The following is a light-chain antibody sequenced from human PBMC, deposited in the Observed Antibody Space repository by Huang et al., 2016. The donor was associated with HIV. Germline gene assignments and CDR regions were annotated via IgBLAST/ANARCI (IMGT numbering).Light chain of an antibody. CDR3: QQYGSAGYT. CDR2: GAS. J-gene: IGKJ2*01. CDR1: PSVSGND. V-gene: IGKV3-20*01. Sequence: ESVLTQSPGTLSLSPGERATLSCRASPSVSGNDLAWYQQKPGQAPRLLIYGASNGATGTPDRFSVSGSGTDFTLTISRLEPEEFAVYYCQQYGSAGYTVGQGTKLEI.